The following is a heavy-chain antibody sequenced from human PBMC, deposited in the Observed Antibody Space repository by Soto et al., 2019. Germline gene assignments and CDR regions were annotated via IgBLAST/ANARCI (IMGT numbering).Heavy chain of an antibody. J-gene: IGHJ4*02. CDR1: GYNFNTYW. CDR3: ATSTVSYVDIVSSTTRGYFDH. D-gene: IGHD5-12*01. CDR2: IYPGDSDT. V-gene: IGHV5-51*01. Sequence: GESLKISCEGSGYNFNTYWIGWVRQMPGKGLEWMALIYPGDSDTRYSPSFEGQVTLSVDRSISTAYLLWSSLKASDTAIYYCATSTVSYVDIVSSTTRGYFDHWGQGTLVTVS.